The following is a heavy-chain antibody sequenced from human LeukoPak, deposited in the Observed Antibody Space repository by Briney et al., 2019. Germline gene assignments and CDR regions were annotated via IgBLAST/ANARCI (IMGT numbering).Heavy chain of an antibody. CDR1: GFTFSGSA. Sequence: QPGGSLRLSCAASGFTFSGSAMSWVRQAPGEGLEWVSLNSYSGANSYYTDSVRGRFTISRDNSKDTLFLQMNSLRAEDTAIYYCAKDSYVSGRPLHTFDVWGQGTMVTVSS. CDR2: NSYSGANS. V-gene: IGHV3-23*01. CDR3: AKDSYVSGRPLHTFDV. J-gene: IGHJ3*01. D-gene: IGHD3-10*01.